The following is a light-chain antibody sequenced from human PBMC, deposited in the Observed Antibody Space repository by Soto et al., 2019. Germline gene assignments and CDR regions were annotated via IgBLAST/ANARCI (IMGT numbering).Light chain of an antibody. CDR1: QSVSSN. V-gene: IGKV3-15*01. Sequence: EIVMTQSPATRSLSPGERATLSCRASQSVSSNLAWYQRKPGQAPRLLIYGASTRATGIPARFSGSGSGTEFTITISSLKYEDFAVYYCQQYNNWTKTFGQGTKVDIK. CDR2: GAS. J-gene: IGKJ1*01. CDR3: QQYNNWTKT.